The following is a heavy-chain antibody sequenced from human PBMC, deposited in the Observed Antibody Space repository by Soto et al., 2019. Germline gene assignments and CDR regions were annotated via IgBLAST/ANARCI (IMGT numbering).Heavy chain of an antibody. CDR3: TTDPGPYSSAY. Sequence: GGSLRLSCAASGFTFINAWMNWVRQAPGKGLEWVGRIKSKTDGVPTDYAASVKGRFTISRDDSKNTLYLQMNSLKTEDTAVYFCTTDPGPYSSAYWGQGTLVTVSS. D-gene: IGHD6-25*01. J-gene: IGHJ4*02. V-gene: IGHV3-15*07. CDR2: IKSKTDGVPT. CDR1: GFTFINAW.